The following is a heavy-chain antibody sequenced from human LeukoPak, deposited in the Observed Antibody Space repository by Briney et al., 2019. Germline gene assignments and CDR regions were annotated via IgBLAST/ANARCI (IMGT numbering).Heavy chain of an antibody. CDR3: TRHGGESIVAMILHAFDI. CDR2: IYYSGST. J-gene: IGHJ3*02. V-gene: IGHV4-59*08. Sequence: PSETLSLTCTVSGGSISIYSWSCIRQPPGRGLEWIGSIYYSGSTTYNPSLQSRVTMSVETSKNQFSLKLSCTTAAAPAVAYFTRHGGESIVAMILHAFDIWGQGTMVSVSS. D-gene: IGHD5-12*01. CDR1: GGSISIYS.